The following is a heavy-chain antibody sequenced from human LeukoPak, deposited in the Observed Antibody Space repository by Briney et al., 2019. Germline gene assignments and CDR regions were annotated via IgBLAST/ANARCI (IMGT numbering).Heavy chain of an antibody. Sequence: PGRSLRLSCAASGFTFSSYVMHWVRQAPGKGLEWVAIISYDGSNKYYADSVKGRFTISRDNSKNTLSLQMNSLRTEDTAAYYCARFYANEWALPHWGQGTLVTVSS. V-gene: IGHV3-30*04. CDR2: ISYDGSNK. CDR3: ARFYANEWALPH. D-gene: IGHD1-26*01. CDR1: GFTFSSYV. J-gene: IGHJ4*02.